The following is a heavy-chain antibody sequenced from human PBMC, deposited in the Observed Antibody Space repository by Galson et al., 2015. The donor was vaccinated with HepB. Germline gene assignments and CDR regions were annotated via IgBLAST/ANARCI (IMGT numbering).Heavy chain of an antibody. Sequence: SLRLSCAASGFTFSSYWMHWVRQAPGKGLVWVSRVNADGSSTNYADSVKGRFTISRDNAKNTLYVQMNSLRAEDTAVCYCAKDFGGPEDSWGQGTLVTVSS. J-gene: IGHJ4*02. CDR1: GFTFSSYW. CDR3: AKDFGGPEDS. CDR2: VNADGSST. D-gene: IGHD3-16*01. V-gene: IGHV3-74*01.